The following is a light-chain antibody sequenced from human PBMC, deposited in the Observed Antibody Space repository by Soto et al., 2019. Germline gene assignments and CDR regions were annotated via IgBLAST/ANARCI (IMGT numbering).Light chain of an antibody. CDR1: GSDIAGYNY. J-gene: IGLJ1*01. CDR2: EVT. V-gene: IGLV2-14*01. Sequence: QSALTQPTSVSGSLGQSITISCTGTGSDIAGYNYISWYQQLPGKAPKLMIYEVTIRPSGISNRFSGSISGNTASLTISGLQAEDEADYFCTSFTSTSSLYVFGTGTKLTVL. CDR3: TSFTSTSSLYV.